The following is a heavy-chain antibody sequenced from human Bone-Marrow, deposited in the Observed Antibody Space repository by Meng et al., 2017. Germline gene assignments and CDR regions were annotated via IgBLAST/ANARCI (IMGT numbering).Heavy chain of an antibody. CDR1: GFSLSTSGVG. CDR2: MYWNDDK. J-gene: IGHJ4*02. CDR3: AHIPYLYYGSGSYYNSYYFDY. V-gene: IGHV2-5*01. Sequence: SGPTLVKPTQTLTLTCTFSGFSLSTSGVGVGWIRQPPGKALEWLALMYWNDDKRYSPSLKSRLTITKDTSKNQVVLTMTNMDPVDTATYYCAHIPYLYYGSGSYYNSYYFDYWGQGTLVTVSS. D-gene: IGHD3-10*01.